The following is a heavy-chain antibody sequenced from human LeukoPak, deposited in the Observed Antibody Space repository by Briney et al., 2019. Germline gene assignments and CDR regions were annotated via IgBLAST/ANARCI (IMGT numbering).Heavy chain of an antibody. CDR1: GFTFSTYW. D-gene: IGHD2-2*01. CDR2: INSDGSNT. Sequence: GGSLRLSCAASGFTFSTYWMHWVRQAPGKGLVWVSRINSDGSNTRNADSVKGRFTISRDNAKNTLYLQMNSLRAEDTAVYYCARERRLYCSSTSCYEDFDYWGQGTLVIVSS. J-gene: IGHJ4*02. V-gene: IGHV3-74*01. CDR3: ARERRLYCSSTSCYEDFDY.